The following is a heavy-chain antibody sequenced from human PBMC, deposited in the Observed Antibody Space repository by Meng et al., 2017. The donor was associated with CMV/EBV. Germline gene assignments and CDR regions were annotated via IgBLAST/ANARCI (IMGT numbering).Heavy chain of an antibody. D-gene: IGHD2-2*01. CDR1: GGTFSSYA. CDR3: AREKRGLGYCSSTSCYYYYGMDV. Sequence: SVKVSCKASGGTFSSYAISWVRQAPGQGLEWMGGIIPIFGTANYAQKFQGRVTITTDESTSTAYRELSSLRSEDTAVYYCAREKRGLGYCSSTSCYYYYGMDVWGQGTTVTVSS. CDR2: IIPIFGTA. J-gene: IGHJ6*02. V-gene: IGHV1-69*05.